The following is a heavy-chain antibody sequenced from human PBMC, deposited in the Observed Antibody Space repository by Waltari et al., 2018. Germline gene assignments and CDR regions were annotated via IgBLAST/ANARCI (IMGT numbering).Heavy chain of an antibody. J-gene: IGHJ6*03. V-gene: IGHV3-7*03. CDR1: GFTFSNYW. D-gene: IGHD3-3*01. Sequence: EVQLVESGGGLVQPGGSLRLSCAVSGFTFSNYWMSWVRQAPWKGLEWVANIKGDGSEKYSVDSVKGRFTISRDNAKNSLFLQMNSLRAEDTAAYYCARDRGIPIFGQVLYYMDVWGKGTKVIVSS. CDR2: IKGDGSEK. CDR3: ARDRGIPIFGQVLYYMDV.